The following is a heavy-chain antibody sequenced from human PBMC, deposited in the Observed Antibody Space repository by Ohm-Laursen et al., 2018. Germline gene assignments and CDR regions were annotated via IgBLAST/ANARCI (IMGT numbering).Heavy chain of an antibody. V-gene: IGHV4-34*01. Sequence: SETLSLTCAVYGGSFSGYYWSWIRQPPGKGLEWIGEINHSGSTNYNPSLKSRVTISVDTSKNQFSLKLSSVTAADTAVYYCARDKITYCTSTSCDYFGMDVWGQGTTVTVSS. CDR3: ARDKITYCTSTSCDYFGMDV. D-gene: IGHD2-2*01. CDR2: INHSGST. CDR1: GGSFSGYY. J-gene: IGHJ6*02.